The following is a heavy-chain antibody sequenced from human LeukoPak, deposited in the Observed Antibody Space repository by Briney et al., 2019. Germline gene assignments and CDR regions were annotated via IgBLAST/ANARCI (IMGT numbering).Heavy chain of an antibody. Sequence: GESLKISCKGAGYSFASYWIGWGRQMPGKGLEGMGIIWPGDSDTRYSPPSQGQVPISTDQSIRPAYLQWSSLKASDTAMYYCARLGAYSSGWYYFHYWGQGTLVPVPS. D-gene: IGHD6-19*01. J-gene: IGHJ4*02. CDR3: ARLGAYSSGWYYFHY. CDR2: IWPGDSDT. CDR1: GYSFASYW. V-gene: IGHV5-51*01.